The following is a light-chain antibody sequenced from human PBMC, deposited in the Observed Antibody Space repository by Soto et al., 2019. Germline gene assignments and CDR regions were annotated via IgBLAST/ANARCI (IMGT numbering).Light chain of an antibody. J-gene: IGKJ4*01. V-gene: IGKV3-20*01. CDR1: QSVSSSY. CDR3: QQYGSSPLT. CDR2: DAS. Sequence: EIVLTQSPGTLSLSPGERATLTCRASQSVSSSYLAWYQQRPGQAPRLLIYDASRRATDIPDRFSDSGSGTDFTLTISRLEPEDFAVYSCQQYGSSPLTFGGGTKVEIK.